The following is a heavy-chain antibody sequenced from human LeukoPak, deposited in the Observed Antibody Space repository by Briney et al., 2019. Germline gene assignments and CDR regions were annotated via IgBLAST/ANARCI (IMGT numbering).Heavy chain of an antibody. Sequence: SKTLSLTCTVSGGSISSYYWSWIRQPAGKGLEWIGRIYTSGSTNYNPSLKSRVTMSVDTSKNQFSLKLSSVTAADTAVYYCARTVTSSSWYGVGYYFDYWGQGTLVTVSS. D-gene: IGHD6-13*01. CDR2: IYTSGST. V-gene: IGHV4-4*07. CDR3: ARTVTSSSWYGVGYYFDY. CDR1: GGSISSYY. J-gene: IGHJ4*02.